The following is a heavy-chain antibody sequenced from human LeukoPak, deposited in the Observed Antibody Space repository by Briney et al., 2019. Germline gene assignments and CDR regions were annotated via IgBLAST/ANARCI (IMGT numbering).Heavy chain of an antibody. CDR1: GFTFSSYS. D-gene: IGHD3-22*01. V-gene: IGHV3-21*01. J-gene: IGHJ4*02. CDR2: ISGSSSYI. Sequence: PGGSLRLSCAASGFTFSSYSMNWVRQAPGKGLEWVSSISGSSSYIYYADSVKGRFTISRDNAKNSLYLQMNSLRAEDTAVYYCARDYYDSSGYYRFDYWGQGTLVTVSS. CDR3: ARDYYDSSGYYRFDY.